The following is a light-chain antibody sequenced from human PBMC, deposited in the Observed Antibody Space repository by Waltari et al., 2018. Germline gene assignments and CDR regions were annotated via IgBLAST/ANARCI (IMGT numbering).Light chain of an antibody. CDR3: QTWDTGIHVL. CDR1: SGHSTSA. J-gene: IGLJ2*01. CDR2: LNSDGSH. Sequence: QLVLTQSPSASASLGASVKLTCTLSSGHSTSAIAWQQQQPEKGPRYLMKLNSDGSHNKGDGIPDRFSCSCSGAERYLTISSLQSEDEAVDYCQTWDTGIHVLFGGGTKLTVL. V-gene: IGLV4-69*01.